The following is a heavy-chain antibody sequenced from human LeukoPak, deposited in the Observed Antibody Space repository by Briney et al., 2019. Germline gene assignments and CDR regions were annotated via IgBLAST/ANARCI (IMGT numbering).Heavy chain of an antibody. Sequence: GGSLRLSCAASGVTISGYWMSWVRQAPGKGLEWVANIKQDASEIYYVGSAKGRFTISRDNAKNSVFLQMNSLRAEDTAVYYCATDGGPFDNWGQGILVTVSS. V-gene: IGHV3-7*01. J-gene: IGHJ4*02. CDR2: IKQDASEI. D-gene: IGHD3-10*01. CDR1: GVTISGYW. CDR3: ATDGGPFDN.